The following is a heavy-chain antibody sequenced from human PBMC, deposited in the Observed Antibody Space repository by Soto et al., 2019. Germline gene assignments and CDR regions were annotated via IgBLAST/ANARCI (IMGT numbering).Heavy chain of an antibody. CDR3: ARRIVVVTALDY. V-gene: IGHV1-3*05. D-gene: IGHD2-21*02. CDR1: GYTFTSYA. CDR2: INAGNGNT. J-gene: IGHJ4*02. Sequence: QVQLVQSGAEEKKPGASVKVSCKASGYTFTSYAMHWVRQAPGQRLEWMGWINAGNGNTKYSQKFQGRVTITRDTSASRAYMGLSCLRSEDTAVYYCARRIVVVTALDYWGQGTLFTVSS.